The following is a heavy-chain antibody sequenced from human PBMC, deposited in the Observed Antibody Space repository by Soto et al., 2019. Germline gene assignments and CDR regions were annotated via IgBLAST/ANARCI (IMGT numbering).Heavy chain of an antibody. J-gene: IGHJ5*02. V-gene: IGHV1-46*01. Sequence: QVQLVQSGAEVKKPGASVKVSCKASGYTFTSYYMHWVRQAPGQGLEWMGIINPSGGSTSYAQKFQGRVTMTRDTSTSTVYMELSSLRSEDTAVYYCARDPGDYVWGSYRRGGWFDPWGQGTLVTVSS. CDR2: INPSGGST. CDR1: GYTFTSYY. CDR3: ARDPGDYVWGSYRRGGWFDP. D-gene: IGHD3-16*02.